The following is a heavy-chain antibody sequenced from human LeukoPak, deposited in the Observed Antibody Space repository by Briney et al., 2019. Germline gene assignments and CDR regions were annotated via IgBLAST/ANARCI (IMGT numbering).Heavy chain of an antibody. CDR2: IYYSGST. J-gene: IGHJ6*03. V-gene: IGHV4-39*07. CDR3: ARRTGWGSYRRDMDV. Sequence: PSETLSLTCTVSGGSISSGSYYWGWIRQPPGKGLEWIGSIYYSGSTYYNPSLKSRVTISVDTSKNQFSLKLSSVTAADTAVYYCARRTGWGSYRRDMDVWGKGTTVTISS. D-gene: IGHD1-26*01. CDR1: GGSISSGSYY.